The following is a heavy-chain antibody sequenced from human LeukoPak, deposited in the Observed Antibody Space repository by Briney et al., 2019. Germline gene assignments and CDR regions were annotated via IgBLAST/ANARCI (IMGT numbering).Heavy chain of an antibody. V-gene: IGHV4-59*01. CDR2: IYYSGST. CDR3: ARGDTAIPRY. Sequence: SGTLSLTCTVSGGSISSDYWSWIRQPPGKGLEWIGYIYYSGSTNYNPSLKSRVTMSVDTSKNQFSLRLSSVTAADTAVYYCARGDTAIPRYWGQGTLVTVSS. J-gene: IGHJ4*02. D-gene: IGHD5-18*01. CDR1: GGSISSDY.